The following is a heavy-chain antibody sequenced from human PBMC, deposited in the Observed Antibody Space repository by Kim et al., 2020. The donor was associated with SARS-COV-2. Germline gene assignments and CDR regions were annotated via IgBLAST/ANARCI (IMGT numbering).Heavy chain of an antibody. Sequence: NDNPSLKSRVTISVDKSKNQFSLKLSSVAAADTAVYYAARAPRAEILWNVWGQGTTVTVSS. J-gene: IGHJ6*02. V-gene: IGHV4-4*02. D-gene: IGHD3-10*01. CDR3: ARAPRAEILWNV.